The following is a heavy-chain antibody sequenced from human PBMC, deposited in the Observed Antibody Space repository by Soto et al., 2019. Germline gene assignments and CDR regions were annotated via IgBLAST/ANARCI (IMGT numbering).Heavy chain of an antibody. D-gene: IGHD3-22*01. J-gene: IGHJ3*02. CDR2: ISGSGGST. V-gene: IGHV3-23*01. Sequence: EVQLLESGGGLVQPGGSLRLSCAASGFTFSSYAMSWVRQAPGKGLEWVSAISGSGGSTYYADSVKGRFTISRDNSKNTLYLQMNSLRAEDTAVYYCAKDRAVVVIWVGDAFDIWGQGTMVTVSS. CDR3: AKDRAVVVIWVGDAFDI. CDR1: GFTFSSYA.